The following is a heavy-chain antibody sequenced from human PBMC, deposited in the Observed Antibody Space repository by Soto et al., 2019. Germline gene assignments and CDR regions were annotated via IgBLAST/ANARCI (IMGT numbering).Heavy chain of an antibody. CDR1: GGSITSGGYH. CDR2: IYYSGST. Sequence: QVQLQESGPGLVKPSQTLSLTCTVSGGSITSGGYHWSWIRQQPGKGLEWIGYIYYSGSTYYNPSLQSRVTISVDTSKNQFSLKLYSVTAADTAVYYCARRSSGSIYYFDYWGQGTLVTVSS. CDR3: ARRSSGSIYYFDY. V-gene: IGHV4-31*03. J-gene: IGHJ4*02. D-gene: IGHD3-3*01.